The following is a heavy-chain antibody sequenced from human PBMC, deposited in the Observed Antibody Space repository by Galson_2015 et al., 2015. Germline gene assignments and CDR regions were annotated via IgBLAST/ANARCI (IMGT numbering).Heavy chain of an antibody. CDR2: ISYDGSNK. Sequence: SLRLSCAASGFTFSSYAMHWVRQAPGKGLEWVAVISYDGSNKYYADSVKGRFTISRDNSKNTLYLQMNSLRAEDTAVYYCSCSWEPAPDDAFDIWGQGTMVTVSS. D-gene: IGHD1-14*01. V-gene: IGHV3-30-3*01. CDR3: SCSWEPAPDDAFDI. J-gene: IGHJ3*02. CDR1: GFTFSSYA.